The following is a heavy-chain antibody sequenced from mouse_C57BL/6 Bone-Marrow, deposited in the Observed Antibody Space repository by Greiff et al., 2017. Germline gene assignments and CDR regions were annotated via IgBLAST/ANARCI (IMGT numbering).Heavy chain of an antibody. CDR2: ISSGGDYI. CDR1: GFTFSSYA. Sequence: EVKLMESGEGLVKPGGSLKLSCAASGFTFSSYAMSWVRQTPEQRLEWVAYISSGGDYIYYADTVKGRFTISSDNARNTLYLQMSSLKSEDTAMYYCTRRRVYDVDAMDYWGQGTSVTVSS. J-gene: IGHJ4*01. CDR3: TRRRVYDVDAMDY. V-gene: IGHV5-9-1*02. D-gene: IGHD2-12*01.